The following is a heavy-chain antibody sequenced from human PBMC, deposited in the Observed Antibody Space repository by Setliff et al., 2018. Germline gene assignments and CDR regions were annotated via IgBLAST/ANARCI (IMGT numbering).Heavy chain of an antibody. D-gene: IGHD2-2*01. Sequence: GASVKVSCKASGGTFSSYAISWVRQAPGQGLEWMGRIIPIFGTANYAQKFQGRVTITADKSTSTAYMELSSLRSEDTAVYYCARDCRDIVVVPAAMSNDYYYYYYMDVWGKGTTVTVS. V-gene: IGHV1-69*06. CDR3: ARDCRDIVVVPAAMSNDYYYYYYMDV. CDR1: GGTFSSYA. CDR2: IIPIFGTA. J-gene: IGHJ6*03.